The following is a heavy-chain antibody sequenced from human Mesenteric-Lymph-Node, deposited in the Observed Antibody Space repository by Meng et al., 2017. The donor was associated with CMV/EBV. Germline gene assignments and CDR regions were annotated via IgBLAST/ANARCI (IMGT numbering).Heavy chain of an antibody. Sequence: ETLSLTCAASGFTFSDYWMSWVRQAPGKGLEWVANIKQDGSDKYYVDSVKGRFTISRDNAKNSLYLQMNSLRAEDTAVYYCARDRRPISYEGLSYWGQGTLVTVSS. CDR1: GFTFSDYW. D-gene: IGHD3-22*01. V-gene: IGHV3-7*01. CDR3: ARDRRPISYEGLSY. CDR2: IKQDGSDK. J-gene: IGHJ4*02.